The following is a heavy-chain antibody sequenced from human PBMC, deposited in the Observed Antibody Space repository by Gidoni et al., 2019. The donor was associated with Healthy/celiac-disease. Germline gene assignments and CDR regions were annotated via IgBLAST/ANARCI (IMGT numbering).Heavy chain of an antibody. CDR1: GGTFSSYT. D-gene: IGHD3-16*01. CDR2: IIPILGIA. CDR3: ARVGGWYYYGMDV. J-gene: IGHJ6*02. V-gene: IGHV1-69*02. Sequence: QVQLVQSGAEVKKPGSSVKVSCKASGGTFSSYTISWVRQAPGQGLEWMGRIIPILGIANYAQKFQGRVTITADKSTSTAYMELSSLRSEDTAVYYCARVGGWYYYGMDVWGQGTTVTVSS.